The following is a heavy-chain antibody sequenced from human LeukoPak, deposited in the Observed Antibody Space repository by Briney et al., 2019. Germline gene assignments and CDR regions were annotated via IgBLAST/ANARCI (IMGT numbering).Heavy chain of an antibody. J-gene: IGHJ5*02. Sequence: SETLSLTCAVYGGSFSGYYWSWIRQPPGKGLEWIGEINHSGSTNYNPSLKSRVTISVDTSKNQFSLKLSSVTAADTAVYYCASRFGGDQSPNWFDPWGQGTLVTASS. CDR3: ASRFGGDQSPNWFDP. V-gene: IGHV4-34*01. CDR1: GGSFSGYY. CDR2: INHSGST. D-gene: IGHD2-21*02.